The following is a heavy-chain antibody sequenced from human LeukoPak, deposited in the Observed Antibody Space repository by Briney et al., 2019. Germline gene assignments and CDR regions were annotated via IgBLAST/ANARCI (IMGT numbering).Heavy chain of an antibody. D-gene: IGHD3-10*01. J-gene: IGHJ3*02. CDR1: GGTFSSYA. V-gene: IGHV1-69*04. CDR2: IIPILGIA. Sequence: SVKLSCTASGGTFSSYAISWVRQAPGQGLEWMGSIIPILGIANYAQKFQGRVTITADKSTSTAYMELSSLRSEDTAVYYCARDRSMVRGVKAAFDIWGQGTMVTVSS. CDR3: ARDRSMVRGVKAAFDI.